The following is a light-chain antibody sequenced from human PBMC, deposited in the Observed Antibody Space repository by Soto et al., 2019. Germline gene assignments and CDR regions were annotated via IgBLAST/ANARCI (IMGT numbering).Light chain of an antibody. J-gene: IGKJ5*01. CDR2: AAS. V-gene: IGKV3-20*01. Sequence: EIVMTQSPSTLALSPVERATLSCRASQSVSSNLAWYQQKPGQAPKLLISAASSRATAIPDRFSGSGSGTDFTLTITRLEPEDFALYYCQQYGSSPITFGQGTRLEIK. CDR1: QSVSSN. CDR3: QQYGSSPIT.